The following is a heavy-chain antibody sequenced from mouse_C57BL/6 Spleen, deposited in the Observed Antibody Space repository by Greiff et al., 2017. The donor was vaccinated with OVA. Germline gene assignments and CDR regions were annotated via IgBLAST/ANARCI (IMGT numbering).Heavy chain of an antibody. CDR2: INPNNGGT. J-gene: IGHJ1*03. Sequence: VQLQQSGPELVKPGASVKMSCKASGYTFTDYNMHWVKQSHGKSLEWIGYINPNNGGTSYNQKFKGKVTLTVSKSSSTAYMELRSLTSEDSAVYYCAAFFYDYDVGWYFDVWGTGTTVTVSS. CDR1: GYTFTDYN. CDR3: AAFFYDYDVGWYFDV. D-gene: IGHD2-4*01. V-gene: IGHV1-22*01.